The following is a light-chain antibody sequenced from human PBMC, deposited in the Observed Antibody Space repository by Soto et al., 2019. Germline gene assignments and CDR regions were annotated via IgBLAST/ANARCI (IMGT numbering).Light chain of an antibody. CDR3: QQYNSYSWT. V-gene: IGKV1-5*01. CDR2: DAS. J-gene: IGKJ1*01. Sequence: DIQMTQSPSTLSASVGDRVTITCRASQSISSWLAWYQQKPGKAPKLLIYDASSLESGVPSRFSGSGSGPEFTLTISSLQPDDFATYYCQQYNSYSWTCGQGTKVEIK. CDR1: QSISSW.